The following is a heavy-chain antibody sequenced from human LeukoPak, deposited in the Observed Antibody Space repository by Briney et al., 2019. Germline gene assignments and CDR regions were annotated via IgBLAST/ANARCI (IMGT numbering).Heavy chain of an antibody. D-gene: IGHD3-22*01. V-gene: IGHV3-66*01. J-gene: IGHJ1*01. CDR1: GFTVSSNY. Sequence: GGSLRLSCAASGFTVSSNYMSWVRQAPGKGLEWVSVIYSGGSTYYADSVKGRFTISGDNSKNTLYLQMNSLRAEDTAVYYCARGGHYYDSRSAEYFQHWGQGTLVTVSS. CDR3: ARGGHYYDSRSAEYFQH. CDR2: IYSGGST.